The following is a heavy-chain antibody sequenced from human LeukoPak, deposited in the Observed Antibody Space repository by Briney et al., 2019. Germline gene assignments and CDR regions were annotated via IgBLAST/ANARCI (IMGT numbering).Heavy chain of an antibody. J-gene: IGHJ4*02. CDR1: GFTFSSHL. CDR2: ISSDGTYT. Sequence: GGSLRLSCAASGFTFSSHLMHWVRQAPGKGLVWVSRISSDGTYTNYADSVRGRFTISRDNAKNTLYLQMNSLRAEDTAVYYCAKDLVFYGDYDYWGQGTLVTVSS. D-gene: IGHD4-17*01. CDR3: AKDLVFYGDYDY. V-gene: IGHV3-74*01.